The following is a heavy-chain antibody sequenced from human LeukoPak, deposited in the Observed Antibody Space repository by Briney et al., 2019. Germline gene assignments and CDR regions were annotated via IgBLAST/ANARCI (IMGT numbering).Heavy chain of an antibody. Sequence: GGSLRLSCAASGSTFSDYYMSWIRQAPGKGLEWVSAISGSGGSTYYADSVKGRFTISRDNSKNTLYLQMNSLRAEDTAVYYCANLWFGELPFDYWGQGTLVTVSS. V-gene: IGHV3-23*01. CDR2: ISGSGGST. CDR3: ANLWFGELPFDY. CDR1: GSTFSDYY. D-gene: IGHD3-10*01. J-gene: IGHJ4*02.